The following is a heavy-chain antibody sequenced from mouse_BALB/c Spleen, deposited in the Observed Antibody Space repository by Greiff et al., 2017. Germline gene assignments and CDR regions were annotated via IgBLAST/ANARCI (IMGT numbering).Heavy chain of an antibody. CDR2: ILPGSGGT. D-gene: IGHD2-2*01. J-gene: IGHJ4*01. Sequence: QVQLQQSGAELMKPGASVKISCTATGYTFSSYWIEWVKQRPGHGLEWIGEILPGSGGTNYNEKFKGKATLTADKSSSTAYMQLSSLTSDDSAVYFCARFGGYDDMDYWGQGTSVTVSS. CDR3: ARFGGYDDMDY. CDR1: GYTFSSYW. V-gene: IGHV1-9*01.